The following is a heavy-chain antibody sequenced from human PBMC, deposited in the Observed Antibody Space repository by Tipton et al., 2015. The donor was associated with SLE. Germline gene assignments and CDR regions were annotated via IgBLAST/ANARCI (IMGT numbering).Heavy chain of an antibody. Sequence: SLRLSCAASGFTFSSYSMNWVRQAPGKGLEWVSSISSGSSYIYYADSVKGRFTISRDNAKNSLYLQMNSLRAEDTAVYYCARELTEGYYYYGMDAWGQGTTVTVSS. J-gene: IGHJ6*02. CDR3: ARELTEGYYYYGMDA. CDR2: ISSGSSYI. V-gene: IGHV3-21*01. CDR1: GFTFSSYS.